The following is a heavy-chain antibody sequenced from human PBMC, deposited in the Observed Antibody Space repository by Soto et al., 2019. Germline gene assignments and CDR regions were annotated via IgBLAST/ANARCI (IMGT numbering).Heavy chain of an antibody. V-gene: IGHV4-34*01. CDR2: INHSGST. CDR1: GGSFSGYY. D-gene: IGHD2-2*01. Sequence: SETLSLTCAVYGGSFSGYYWSWIRQPPGKGLEWIGEINHSGSTNYNPSLKSRVTISVDTSKNQFSLKLSSVTAADTAVYYCAGGRIVVVTAATPYNWFDPWGQGTLVTVSS. CDR3: AGGRIVVVTAATPYNWFDP. J-gene: IGHJ5*02.